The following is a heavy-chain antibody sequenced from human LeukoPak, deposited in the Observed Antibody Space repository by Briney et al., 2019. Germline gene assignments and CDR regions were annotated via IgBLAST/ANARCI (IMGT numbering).Heavy chain of an antibody. Sequence: SVKVSCEASGGTFSSYAISWVRQAPGQGLEWMGGIIPIFGTANYAQKFQGRVTITADESTSTAYMELSSLRSEDTAVYYCARDYYGSGSYYNGLDYWGQGTLVTVSS. D-gene: IGHD3-10*01. CDR2: IIPIFGTA. J-gene: IGHJ4*02. V-gene: IGHV1-69*13. CDR3: ARDYYGSGSYYNGLDY. CDR1: GGTFSSYA.